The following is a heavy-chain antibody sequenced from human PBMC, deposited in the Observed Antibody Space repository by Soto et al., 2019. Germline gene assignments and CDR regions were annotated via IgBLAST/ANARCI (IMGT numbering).Heavy chain of an antibody. CDR3: ARSHNYYYYFMDV. V-gene: IGHV1-2*04. J-gene: IGHJ6*03. Sequence: ASVKVSCKASGYTFTGYYMHWVRQAPGQGLEWMGWINPNSGGTNYAQKFQGWVTMTRDTSISTAYMELSRLRSDDTAVYYCARSHNYYYYFMDVWGKGTTVTGSS. CDR1: GYTFTGYY. CDR2: INPNSGGT.